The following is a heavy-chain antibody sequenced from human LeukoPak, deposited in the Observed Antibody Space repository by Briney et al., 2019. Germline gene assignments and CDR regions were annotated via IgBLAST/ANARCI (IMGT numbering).Heavy chain of an antibody. V-gene: IGHV4-39*01. CDR1: GGSISSSSYY. CDR3: ARLGAGLFWSGYQRERDFDY. CDR2: IYYSGST. J-gene: IGHJ4*02. D-gene: IGHD3-3*01. Sequence: SETLSLTCTVSGGSISSSSYYWGWIRQPPGKGLEWIGSIYYSGSTYYNPSLKSRVTISVDTSKNQFSLKLSSVTAADTAVYYCARLGAGLFWSGYQRERDFDYWGQGTLVTVSS.